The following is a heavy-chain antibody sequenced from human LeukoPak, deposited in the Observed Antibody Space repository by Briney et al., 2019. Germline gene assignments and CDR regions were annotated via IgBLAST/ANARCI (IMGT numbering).Heavy chain of an antibody. CDR2: ISGSGGST. D-gene: IGHD3-3*01. CDR1: GFTFSSYA. J-gene: IGHJ4*02. CDR3: AKDYDFWSANGYFDY. V-gene: IGHV3-23*01. Sequence: AGGSLRLSCAASGFTFSSYAMSWVRQAPGKGLEWVSAISGSGGSTYYADSVKGRFTISRDNSKNTLYLQMNSLRAEDTAVYYCAKDYDFWSANGYFDYWGQGTLVTVSS.